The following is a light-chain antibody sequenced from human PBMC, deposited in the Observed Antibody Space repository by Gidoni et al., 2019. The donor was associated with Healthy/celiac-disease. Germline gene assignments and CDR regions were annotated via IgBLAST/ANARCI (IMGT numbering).Light chain of an antibody. CDR3: CSYAGSYSVV. J-gene: IGLJ2*01. CDR1: SSDVGGYNY. V-gene: IGLV2-11*01. CDR2: DVS. Sequence: QSALTQPRSVSGSPGQSVTISCTGTSSDVGGYNYVSLYQQHPGKAPKLMIYDVSKRPSGVPDRFSGSKSGNTASLTISGLQAEDEADYYCCSYAGSYSVVFGGWTKLTVL.